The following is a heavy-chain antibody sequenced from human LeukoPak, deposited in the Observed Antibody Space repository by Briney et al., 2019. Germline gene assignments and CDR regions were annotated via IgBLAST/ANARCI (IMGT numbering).Heavy chain of an antibody. V-gene: IGHV4-59*12. D-gene: IGHD3-9*01. CDR1: GGSISNYY. J-gene: IGHJ3*02. CDR2: IYYSGST. Sequence: PSETLSLTCTVSGGSISNYYWSWLQKPPGKGLEWIGYIYYSGSTNYNPSLKSRVTISVDTSKNQFSLKLNSVTAADTAVYYCAREGPPNYDTIWGQGTTVTVSS. CDR3: AREGPPNYDTI.